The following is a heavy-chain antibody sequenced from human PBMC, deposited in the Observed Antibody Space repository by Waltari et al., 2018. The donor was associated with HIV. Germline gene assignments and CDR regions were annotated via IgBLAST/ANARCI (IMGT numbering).Heavy chain of an antibody. CDR2: IYYSGST. V-gene: IGHV4-39*07. J-gene: IGHJ4*02. Sequence: QLQLQESGPGLVKPSETLSLTCTVSGGSISSSSYYWGWIRQPPGKGLEWIGSIYYSGSTYDNPALKRRVTISVDTSKNQFSLKLSSVTAADTAVYYCARASVYYDSSGYLTYYFDYWGQGTLVTVSS. D-gene: IGHD3-22*01. CDR1: GGSISSSSYY. CDR3: ARASVYYDSSGYLTYYFDY.